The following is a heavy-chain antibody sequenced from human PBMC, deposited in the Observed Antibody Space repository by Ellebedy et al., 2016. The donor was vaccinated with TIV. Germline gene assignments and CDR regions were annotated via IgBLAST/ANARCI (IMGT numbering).Heavy chain of an antibody. J-gene: IGHJ2*01. Sequence: PGGSLRLSCAASGFTFSSYGFHWVRQAPGKGLEWGAVISYDGSNKYFADSVKGRFTISRDNSRKTLYLQMNSLRAEDTAVYYCARDHYSVSRSYPLRWGYFDLWGLGTLVTVSS. CDR1: GFTFSSYG. CDR2: ISYDGSNK. CDR3: ARDHYSVSRSYPLRWGYFDL. D-gene: IGHD3-10*01. V-gene: IGHV3-30*01.